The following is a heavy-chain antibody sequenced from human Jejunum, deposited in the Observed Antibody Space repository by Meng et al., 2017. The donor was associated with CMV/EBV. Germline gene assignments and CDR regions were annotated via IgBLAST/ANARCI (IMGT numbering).Heavy chain of an antibody. Sequence: FTFSNYGMNWVRQAPGKGLEWVASIRPSSSSIYYADSVKGRFTISRDNTKNSLYLQMNSLRAGDTGVYFCARGIIIVPNAYYFDSWGQGTLVTVSS. CDR3: ARGIIIVPNAYYFDS. D-gene: IGHD2/OR15-2a*01. V-gene: IGHV3-21*01. CDR2: IRPSSSSI. CDR1: FTFSNYG. J-gene: IGHJ4*02.